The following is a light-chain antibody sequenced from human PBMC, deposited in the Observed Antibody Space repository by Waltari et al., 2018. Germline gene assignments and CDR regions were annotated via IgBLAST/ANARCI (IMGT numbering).Light chain of an antibody. V-gene: IGLV1-51*02. CDR3: GAWDSSLNAWV. Sequence: QSVLTQPPSVSAAPGQKVTIPCPRSYPNIGNKDDTWYQQLPGTAPKLLIYENNKRPSGIPDRFSGSQSDTSATLGITGLQTGDEADYYCGAWDSSLNAWVFGGGTKVTVL. J-gene: IGLJ3*02. CDR2: ENN. CDR1: YPNIGNKD.